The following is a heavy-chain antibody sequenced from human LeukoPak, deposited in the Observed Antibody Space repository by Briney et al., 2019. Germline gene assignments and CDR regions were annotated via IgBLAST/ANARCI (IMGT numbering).Heavy chain of an antibody. CDR2: IYYSGST. Sequence: SETLSLTCTVSGGSISSSSYYWGWIRQPPGKGLEWIGSIYYSGSTYYNPSLKSRVTISVDTSKNQFSLKLSSVTAADTAVYYCARVPEAAAFPKNWNYFDYWGQGTLVTVSS. CDR1: GGSISSSSYY. V-gene: IGHV4-39*07. J-gene: IGHJ4*02. D-gene: IGHD6-13*01. CDR3: ARVPEAAAFPKNWNYFDY.